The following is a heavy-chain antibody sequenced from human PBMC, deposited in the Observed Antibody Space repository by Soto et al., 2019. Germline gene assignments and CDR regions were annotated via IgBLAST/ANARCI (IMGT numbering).Heavy chain of an antibody. J-gene: IGHJ5*02. CDR3: ARALTTVTLFDP. Sequence: QVQLQESGPGLVKPSQTLSLTCTVSGGSISSGGYYWSWIRQHPGKGLEWIGYIYYSGSTHYNPSLRRRGTISVDTAKSLFSLKLSSVAAADTAVYYCARALTTVTLFDPWGQGTLVTVSS. D-gene: IGHD4-17*01. CDR1: GGSISSGGYY. CDR2: IYYSGST. V-gene: IGHV4-31*03.